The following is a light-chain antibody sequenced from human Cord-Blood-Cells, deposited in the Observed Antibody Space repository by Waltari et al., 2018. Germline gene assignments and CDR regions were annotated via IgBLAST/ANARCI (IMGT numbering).Light chain of an antibody. CDR2: DAS. CDR3: QQYDNLPT. J-gene: IGKJ4*01. Sequence: DIQMTQSPSSLSASVGDRVTITCQASQDISNYLNWYQQKPGKAPKLLIYDASNLETGVPSRFSGSGSGTDFTFTISSLQPGDIATDYCQQYDNLPTFGGGTKVEIK. CDR1: QDISNY. V-gene: IGKV1-33*01.